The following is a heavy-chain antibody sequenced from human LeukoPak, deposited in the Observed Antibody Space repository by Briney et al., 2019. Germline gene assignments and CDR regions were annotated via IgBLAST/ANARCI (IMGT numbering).Heavy chain of an antibody. D-gene: IGHD1-1*01. J-gene: IGHJ4*02. CDR2: ISSSSSYI. V-gene: IGHV3-21*01. CDR3: ARSPVLTPRYFDY. CDR1: GFTFTNYT. Sequence: PGGSLRLSCAASGFTFTNYTMIWVRQAPGKGLEWVSSISSSSSYIYYADSMKGRFTISRDNAKNSLYLQMNSLRAEDTAVYYCARSPVLTPRYFDYWGQGTLVTVSS.